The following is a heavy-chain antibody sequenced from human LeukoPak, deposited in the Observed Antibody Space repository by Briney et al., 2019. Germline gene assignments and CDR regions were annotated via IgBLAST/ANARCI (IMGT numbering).Heavy chain of an antibody. V-gene: IGHV3-30-3*01. CDR2: ISYDGSNK. CDR1: GFTFSSYA. CDR3: AKDGAYYYDSSGYYYED. Sequence: PGRSLRLSCAASGFTFSSYAMHWVRQAPGKGLEWVAVISYDGSNKYYADSVKGRFTISRDNSKNTLYLQMNSLRAEDTAVYYCAKDGAYYYDSSGYYYEDWGQGTLVTVSS. D-gene: IGHD3-22*01. J-gene: IGHJ4*02.